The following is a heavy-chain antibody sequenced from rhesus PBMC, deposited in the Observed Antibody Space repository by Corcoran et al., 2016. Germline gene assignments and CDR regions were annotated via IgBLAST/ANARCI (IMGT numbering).Heavy chain of an antibody. D-gene: IGHD5-24*01. CDR3: TRGGGTAGTVY. CDR2: IKNKVDGGTA. J-gene: IGHJ4*01. CDR1: GFTFSNYW. V-gene: IGHV3-16*01. Sequence: EVQLVESGGGLVQPGGSLRLSCAASGFTFSNYWMSWVRQAPGKGLDWVGRIKNKVDGGTAAYAESVKGRFTISRDDSKNTLYLQMNSLKTEDTAVYYCTRGGGTAGTVYWGQGVLVTVSS.